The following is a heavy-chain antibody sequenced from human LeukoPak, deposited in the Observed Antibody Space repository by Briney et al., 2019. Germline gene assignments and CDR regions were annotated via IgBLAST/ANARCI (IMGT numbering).Heavy chain of an antibody. CDR3: AKEGRIAAGVPKNYYYYMDV. CDR2: IRSKANSYAT. D-gene: IGHD6-6*01. J-gene: IGHJ6*03. Sequence: GGSLRLSCAASGFTFSGSAMHWVRQASGKGLEWVGRIRSKANSYATAYAASVKGRFTISRDDSKNTAYLQMNSLKTEDTAVYYCAKEGRIAAGVPKNYYYYMDVWGKGTTVTISS. CDR1: GFTFSGSA. V-gene: IGHV3-73*01.